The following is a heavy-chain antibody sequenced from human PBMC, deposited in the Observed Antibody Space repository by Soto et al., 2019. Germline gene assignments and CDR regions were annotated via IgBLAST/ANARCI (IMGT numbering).Heavy chain of an antibody. CDR3: ARTYDSTVPDAFDI. Sequence: VSGPTLVNPTQTLTLTCTFSGFSLSTSGMCVSWIRQPPGKALEWLALIDWDDDKYYSTSLKTRFTISKDTSKNQVVLTMTNMDPVDTATYYCARTYDSTVPDAFDIWGQGTMVTVSS. CDR1: GFSLSTSGMC. J-gene: IGHJ3*02. D-gene: IGHD3-22*01. CDR2: IDWDDDK. V-gene: IGHV2-70*01.